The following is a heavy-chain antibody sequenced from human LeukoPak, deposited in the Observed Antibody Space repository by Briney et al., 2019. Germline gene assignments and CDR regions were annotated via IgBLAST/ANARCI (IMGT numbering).Heavy chain of an antibody. Sequence: PGGSLRLSCAASGFTFSSYGMHWVRQAPGKGLEWVAFIRYDGSNKYYADSVKGRFTISRDNSKNTLCLQMNSLRAEDTAVYYCAKESTKGRYCSSTSCSRGAFDIWGQGTMVAVSS. D-gene: IGHD2-2*01. J-gene: IGHJ3*02. V-gene: IGHV3-30*02. CDR1: GFTFSSYG. CDR3: AKESTKGRYCSSTSCSRGAFDI. CDR2: IRYDGSNK.